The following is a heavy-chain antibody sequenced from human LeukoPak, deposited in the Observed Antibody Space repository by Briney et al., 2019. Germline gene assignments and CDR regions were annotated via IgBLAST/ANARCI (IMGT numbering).Heavy chain of an antibody. D-gene: IGHD3-22*01. V-gene: IGHV4-4*09. CDR3: ASHAITYYYDSSGYWDAFDI. J-gene: IGHJ3*02. Sequence: KASETLSLTCTVSGGSISSYYWSWIRQPPGKGLEWIGYIYASGSTNYNPSLKSRVTISVDTSKNQFSLKLSSVTAADTAVYYCASHAITYYYDSSGYWDAFDIWGQGTMVTVSS. CDR1: GGSISSYY. CDR2: IYASGST.